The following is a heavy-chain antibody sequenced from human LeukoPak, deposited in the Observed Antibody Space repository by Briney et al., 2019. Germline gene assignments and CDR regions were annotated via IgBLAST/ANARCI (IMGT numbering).Heavy chain of an antibody. Sequence: SETLSLTCTVSGGSISSYYWSWIRQPPGKGLEWIGYIYYSGSTNYNPSLKSRVTISVDTSKNQFSLKLSSVTAADTAVYYCARQKSVTDPSYYFDYWGQGPWSPSPQ. D-gene: IGHD2-21*02. CDR3: ARQKSVTDPSYYFDY. CDR1: GGSISSYY. CDR2: IYYSGST. J-gene: IGHJ4*02. V-gene: IGHV4-59*08.